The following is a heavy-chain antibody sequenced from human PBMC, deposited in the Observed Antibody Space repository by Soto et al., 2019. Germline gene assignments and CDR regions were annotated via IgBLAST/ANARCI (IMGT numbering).Heavy chain of an antibody. V-gene: IGHV4-39*01. Sequence: PSETLSLTCTVSGGSISSSSYYWGWIRQPPGKGLEWIGSIYYSGSTYYNPSLKSRVTISVDTSKNRFSLKLSSVTAADTAVYYSWGTALDGYYYYMDVWGKGTTVTVSS. CDR1: GGSISSSSYY. D-gene: IGHD3-16*01. CDR2: IYYSGST. CDR3: WGTALDGYYYYMDV. J-gene: IGHJ6*03.